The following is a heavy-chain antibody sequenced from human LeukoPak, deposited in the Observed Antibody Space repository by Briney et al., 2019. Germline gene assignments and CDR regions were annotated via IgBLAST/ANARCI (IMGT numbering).Heavy chain of an antibody. CDR2: IYYSGST. Sequence: PSETLSLTCTVSGGSISSYYWSWIRQPPGKGLEWIGYIYYSGSTNYNPSLKSRVTISVDTSKNQFSLKLSSVTAADTAVYYCARGGLTVAGSNAFDIWGQGTMVTVSS. D-gene: IGHD6-19*01. J-gene: IGHJ3*02. CDR3: ARGGLTVAGSNAFDI. V-gene: IGHV4-59*12. CDR1: GGSISSYY.